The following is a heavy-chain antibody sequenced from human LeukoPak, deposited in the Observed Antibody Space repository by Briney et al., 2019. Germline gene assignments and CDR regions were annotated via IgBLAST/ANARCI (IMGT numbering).Heavy chain of an antibody. CDR3: ARLPGGDSSSVVAFDI. V-gene: IGHV4-4*07. J-gene: IGHJ3*02. D-gene: IGHD2-21*02. Sequence: SETLSLTCAVSGGSISTYYWRWIRQPAGTGREWIRRIYTSWSTNYNPSLKSRVTMPVSTSKNQFSLYLRSVTAADTAVYYCARLPGGDSSSVVAFDIWGQGTMVTVSS. CDR1: GGSISTYY. CDR2: IYTSWST.